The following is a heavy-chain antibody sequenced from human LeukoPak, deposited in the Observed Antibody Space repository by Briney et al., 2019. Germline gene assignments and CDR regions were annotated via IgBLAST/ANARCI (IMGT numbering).Heavy chain of an antibody. CDR2: IYTSGST. J-gene: IGHJ4*02. V-gene: IGHV4-61*02. CDR3: ARVSGRYGYYFDY. CDR1: GGSISSGSYY. Sequence: SQTLSLTCTVSGGSISSGSYYWSWIRQPAGKGLEWIGRIYTSGSTNYNPSLKSRVTISVDTSKNQFSLKLSSVTAADTAVYYCARVSGRYGYYFDYWGQGTLVTVSS. D-gene: IGHD1-26*01.